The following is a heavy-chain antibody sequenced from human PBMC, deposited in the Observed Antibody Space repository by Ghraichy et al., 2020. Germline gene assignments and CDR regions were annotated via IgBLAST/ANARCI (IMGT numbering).Heavy chain of an antibody. Sequence: LNISCDTSGFTFTDYYMSWIRQAPGKGLEWVAYISSGSNSKYYADSLKGRFTITRDNAKKSVSLQMNSLRVEDTAVYYCARYWGSYYYYGGVDVWGQGTTVTVSS. CDR2: ISSGSNSK. V-gene: IGHV3-11*04. CDR1: GFTFTDYY. D-gene: IGHD1-26*01. CDR3: ARYWGSYYYYGGVDV. J-gene: IGHJ6*02.